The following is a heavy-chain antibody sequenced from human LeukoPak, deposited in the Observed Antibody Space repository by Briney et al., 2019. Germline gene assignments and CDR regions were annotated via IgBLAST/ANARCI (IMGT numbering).Heavy chain of an antibody. J-gene: IGHJ6*03. D-gene: IGHD3-9*01. V-gene: IGHV3-7*01. CDR2: IKQDGSEK. CDR3: AREAQGYDILTVYYMDV. Sequence: GGSLRLSCAASGFIFSSYWMSWVRQAPGKGLEWVANIKQDGSEKYYVDSVKGRFTISRDNAKNSLYLQMNSLRAEDTAVYYCAREAQGYDILTVYYMDVWGKGTTVTISS. CDR1: GFIFSSYW.